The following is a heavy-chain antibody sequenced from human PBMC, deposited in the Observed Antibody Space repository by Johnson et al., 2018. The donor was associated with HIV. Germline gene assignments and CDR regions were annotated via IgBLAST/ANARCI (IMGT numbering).Heavy chain of an antibody. CDR3: ARDRIVGADYDAFDI. Sequence: VQLVESGGGVVQPGRSLRLSCAASGFTFSSYAMNWVRQAPGKGLELVALMSYYGSNKFYADSLKGRFTVSRDISKNTLYLQMNSLRAEDTAVYHCARDRIVGADYDAFDIWGQGTMVTVSS. CDR2: MSYYGSNK. J-gene: IGHJ3*02. D-gene: IGHD1-26*01. CDR1: GFTFSSYA. V-gene: IGHV3-30*04.